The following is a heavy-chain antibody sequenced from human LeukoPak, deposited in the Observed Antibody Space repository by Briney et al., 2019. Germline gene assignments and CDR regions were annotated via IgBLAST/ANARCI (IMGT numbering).Heavy chain of an antibody. Sequence: GGSLRLSCAASGFTFSVYYMSWIRPAPGKGLEWVSYISSSSSYTNYADSVKGRFTISRDNAKNSLYLQMNSLRAEDTAVYYCARYCSGGSCYSHWGQGTLVTVSS. J-gene: IGHJ4*02. CDR3: ARYCSGGSCYSH. CDR2: ISSSSSYT. CDR1: GFTFSVYY. V-gene: IGHV3-11*06. D-gene: IGHD2-15*01.